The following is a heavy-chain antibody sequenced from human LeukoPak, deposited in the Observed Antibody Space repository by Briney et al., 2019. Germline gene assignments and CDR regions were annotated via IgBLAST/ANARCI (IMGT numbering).Heavy chain of an antibody. Sequence: SETLSLTCTVSCASISAFHWTWFRQPAGKGLEWIGLIYHSGSTLFNLSLKCRVAMSVDVTKNQLSLKLTSVTAADTAVYYCARKGEVYWGRGTLVTVS. J-gene: IGHJ4*02. CDR1: CASISAFH. V-gene: IGHV4-4*07. CDR2: IYHSGST. CDR3: ARKGEVY.